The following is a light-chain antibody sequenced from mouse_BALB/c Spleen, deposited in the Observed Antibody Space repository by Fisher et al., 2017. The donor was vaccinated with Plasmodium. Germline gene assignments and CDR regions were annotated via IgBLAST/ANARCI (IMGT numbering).Light chain of an antibody. Sequence: TQSPASLSASVGDTVTITCRASENIYSYLAWYQQKQGKSPQLLVYNAKTLAEGVPSRFSGSGSGTQFSLKINSLQPEDFGSYYCQHHYGTPLTFGAGTKLELK. CDR2: NAK. J-gene: IGKJ5*01. V-gene: IGKV12-44*01. CDR3: QHHYGTPLT. CDR1: ENIYSY.